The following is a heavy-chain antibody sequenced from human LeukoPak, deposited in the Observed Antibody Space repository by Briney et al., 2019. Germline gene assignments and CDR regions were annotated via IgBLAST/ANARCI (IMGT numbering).Heavy chain of an antibody. CDR1: GFTFSNAW. D-gene: IGHD2-2*01. V-gene: IGHV3-30*02. J-gene: IGHJ3*02. CDR3: ARVRLWDCSSTSCTGDAFDI. Sequence: QPGGSLRLSCAASGFTFSNAWMSWVRQAPGKGLEWVASIRYDGSSKNYADSVMARFSVSRDNSKNTLYLQLNSLRAEDTAVYYCARVRLWDCSSTSCTGDAFDIWGQGTMVTVSS. CDR2: IRYDGSSK.